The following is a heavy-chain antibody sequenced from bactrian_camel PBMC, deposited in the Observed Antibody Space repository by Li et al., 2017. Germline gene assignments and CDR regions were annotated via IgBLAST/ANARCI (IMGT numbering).Heavy chain of an antibody. Sequence: VQLVESGGGSVQPGGSLRLSCAASGFKFSSYDMAWVRQAPGKGLEWVSGINSEGDRAYYSDSVKGRFTISGDNAKSTVFLQMNGLKSEDTALYYCTMFDYWGQGTQVTVS. V-gene: IGHV3S40*01. CDR2: INSEGDRA. CDR3: TMFDY. J-gene: IGHJ4*01. CDR1: GFKFSSYD.